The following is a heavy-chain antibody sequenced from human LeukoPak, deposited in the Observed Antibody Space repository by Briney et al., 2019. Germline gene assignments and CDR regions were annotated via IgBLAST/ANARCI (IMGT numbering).Heavy chain of an antibody. CDR1: GFTFSSYA. Sequence: GGSLRLSCAASGFTFSSYAMSWVRQAPGTGLEWVSAISGSGGSTYYADSVKGRFTISRDNSKNTLYLQMNSLRAEDTAVYYCAKAGYCSSTSCRRGWFDPWGQGTLVTVSS. V-gene: IGHV3-23*01. CDR2: ISGSGGST. D-gene: IGHD2-2*01. J-gene: IGHJ5*02. CDR3: AKAGYCSSTSCRRGWFDP.